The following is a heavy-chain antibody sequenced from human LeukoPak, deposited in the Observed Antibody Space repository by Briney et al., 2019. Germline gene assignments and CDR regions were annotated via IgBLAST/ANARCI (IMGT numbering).Heavy chain of an antibody. D-gene: IGHD6-19*01. CDR3: ARGKNTVAGGLFDY. J-gene: IGHJ4*02. CDR1: GGSISSYY. CDR2: IYYSGST. Sequence: PSETLSLTCSVSGGSISSYYWSWIRQPPGKGLEWIGYIYYSGSTNYNPSLKSRVAMSVDTSKNQFSLKLSSVTAADTAVYYCARGKNTVAGGLFDYWGQGTLVTVSS. V-gene: IGHV4-59*01.